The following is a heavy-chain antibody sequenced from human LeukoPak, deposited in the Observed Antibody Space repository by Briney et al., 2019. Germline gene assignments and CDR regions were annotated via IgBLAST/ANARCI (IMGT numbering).Heavy chain of an antibody. Sequence: PSETLSLTCTVSGGSISSGSYYWSWIRQPAGKGLEWIGRIYTSGSTNYNPSLKSRVTISVDTSKNQFSLKLSSVTAADSAVYYCARERGGCSSSLYYWGQGTLVTVSS. D-gene: IGHD6-13*01. CDR1: GGSISSGSYY. CDR3: ARERGGCSSSLYY. J-gene: IGHJ4*02. CDR2: IYTSGST. V-gene: IGHV4-61*02.